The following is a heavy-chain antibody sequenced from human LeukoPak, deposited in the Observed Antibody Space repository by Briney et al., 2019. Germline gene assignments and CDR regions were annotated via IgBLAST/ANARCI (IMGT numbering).Heavy chain of an antibody. Sequence: SETLSLTCAVYGGSFSGYYWSWIRQPPGKGLEWIGEINHSGSTNYNPSLKSRVTISVDTSKNQFSLKLSSVTAADTAVYYCARRVVVVPAAMIDWFDPWGQGTLVTVSS. D-gene: IGHD2-2*01. J-gene: IGHJ5*02. V-gene: IGHV4-34*01. CDR1: GGSFSGYY. CDR2: INHSGST. CDR3: ARRVVVVPAAMIDWFDP.